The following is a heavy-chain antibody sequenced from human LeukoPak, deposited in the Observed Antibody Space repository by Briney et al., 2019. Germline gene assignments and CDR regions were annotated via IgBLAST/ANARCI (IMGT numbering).Heavy chain of an antibody. CDR1: GGSISSGGYY. CDR2: IYYSGST. D-gene: IGHD2-2*01. V-gene: IGHV4-31*03. CDR3: ARDVVVGYCSSTSCPHHYYYGMDV. J-gene: IGHJ6*02. Sequence: SQTLSLTCPVSGGSISSGGYYWSWIRQHPGKGLEWIGYIYYSGSTYYNPSLKSRVTISVDTSKNQFSLKLSSVTAADTAVYYCARDVVVGYCSSTSCPHHYYYGMDVWGQGATVTVSS.